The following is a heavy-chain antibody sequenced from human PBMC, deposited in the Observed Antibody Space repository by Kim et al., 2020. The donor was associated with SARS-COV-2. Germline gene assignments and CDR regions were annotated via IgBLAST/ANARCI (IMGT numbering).Heavy chain of an antibody. V-gene: IGHV4-39*01. D-gene: IGHD3-16*01. CDR1: GGSISSSSYY. J-gene: IGHJ4*02. Sequence: SETLSLTCTVSGGSISSSSYYWGWIRQPPGKGLEWIGSIYYSGSTYYNPSLKSRVTISVDTSKNQFSLKLSSVTAADTAVYYCARQYYDYVHYYFDYWGQGTLVTVSS. CDR2: IYYSGST. CDR3: ARQYYDYVHYYFDY.